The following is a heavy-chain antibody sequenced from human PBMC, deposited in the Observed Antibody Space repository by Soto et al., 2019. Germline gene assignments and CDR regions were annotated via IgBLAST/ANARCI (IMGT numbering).Heavy chain of an antibody. CDR3: ATVDSSGWYVPG. Sequence: GASVKVSCKASGYTFTSYGISWVRQAPGKGLEWMGGFDPEDGETIYAQKFQGRVTMTEDTSTDTAYMELSSLRSEDTAVYYCATVDSSGWYVPGWGQGTLVTVSS. D-gene: IGHD6-19*01. CDR1: GYTFTSYG. J-gene: IGHJ4*02. CDR2: FDPEDGET. V-gene: IGHV1-24*01.